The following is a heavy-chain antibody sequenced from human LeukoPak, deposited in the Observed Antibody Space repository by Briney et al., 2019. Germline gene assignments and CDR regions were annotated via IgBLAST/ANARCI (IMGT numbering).Heavy chain of an antibody. J-gene: IGHJ4*02. D-gene: IGHD1-14*01. CDR3: GTTTIGCGTSYYFHY. CDR1: DGSITTYY. CDR2: VNYSGSN. Sequence: SESLSLTCTISDGSITTYYLSWIRQPPGKGLEWIGYVNYSGSNDYNPSFKSRVTLSADTSENQFSLTLTSVTAADTAMYYCGTTTIGCGTSYYFHYWGRGTMVTVSS. V-gene: IGHV4-59*01.